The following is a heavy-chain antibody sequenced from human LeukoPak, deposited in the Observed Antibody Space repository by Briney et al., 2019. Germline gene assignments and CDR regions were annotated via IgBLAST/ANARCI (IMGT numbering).Heavy chain of an antibody. CDR2: ISSSSSTI. CDR3: AGELGTGGTIVVVPAAMDY. Sequence: GGSLRLSCAASGFTFSSYSMNWVRQAPGKGLEWVSYISSSSSTIYYADSVKGRFTISRDNAENSLYLQMNSLRAEDTAVYYCAGELGTGGTIVVVPAAMDYWGQGTLVTVSS. J-gene: IGHJ4*02. CDR1: GFTFSSYS. V-gene: IGHV3-48*04. D-gene: IGHD2-2*01.